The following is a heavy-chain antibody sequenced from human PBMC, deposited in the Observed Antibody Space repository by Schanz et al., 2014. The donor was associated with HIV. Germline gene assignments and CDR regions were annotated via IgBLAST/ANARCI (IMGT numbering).Heavy chain of an antibody. V-gene: IGHV1-69*01. CDR3: ASGRRSGIGRRMDV. CDR2: IIPIYGAA. CDR1: GGTFNIYT. Sequence: QVQLVQSGAEVKKPGSSVKVSCKASGGTFNIYTISWVRQAPGQGLEWVGGIIPIYGAAHYAQRLQGRVSMTADQSTSTAYMEVSSLRSDDTAVYYCASGRRSGIGRRMDVWGQGTTVSVSS. J-gene: IGHJ6*02. D-gene: IGHD3-10*01.